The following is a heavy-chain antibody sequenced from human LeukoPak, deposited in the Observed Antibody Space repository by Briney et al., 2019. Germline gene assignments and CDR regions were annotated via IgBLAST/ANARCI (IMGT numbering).Heavy chain of an antibody. D-gene: IGHD3-22*01. CDR2: ISGSGGST. J-gene: IGHJ4*02. CDR3: AKTASAYYYDSSGYYSGSYYFDY. CDR1: GFTFSSYA. Sequence: PGGSLRLSCAASGFTFSSYAMSWVRQAPGKGLERVSAISGSGGSTYYADSVKGRFTISRDNSKNTLYLQMNSLRAEDTAVYYCAKTASAYYYDSSGYYSGSYYFDYWGQGTLVTVSS. V-gene: IGHV3-23*01.